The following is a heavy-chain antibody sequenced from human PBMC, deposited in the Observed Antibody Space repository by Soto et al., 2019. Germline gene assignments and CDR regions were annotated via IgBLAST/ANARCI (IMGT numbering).Heavy chain of an antibody. J-gene: IGHJ6*02. CDR3: ARKEDPRYYYGMAV. V-gene: IGHV1-46*01. Sequence: ASVEVSCKASGYSFTAYYIHWVRQAPGQGLEWMGIINPSVGNTRYTQNFQGRVTMTRDTSTSTAYMELRSLRSDDTAVYYCARKEDPRYYYGMAVWGQGTTVTVSS. CDR1: GYSFTAYY. CDR2: INPSVGNT.